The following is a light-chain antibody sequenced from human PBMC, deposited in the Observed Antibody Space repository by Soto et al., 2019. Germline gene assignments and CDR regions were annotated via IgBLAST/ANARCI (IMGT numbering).Light chain of an antibody. CDR2: GAS. J-gene: IGKJ5*01. V-gene: IGKV3-20*01. CDR3: QHYNNWLIT. Sequence: EIVLTQSPGTLSLSPGERATLSCRASQSVSNNYLAWYQQKPGQAPRLLIYGASNRATGIPDRFSGSGSGTDFTLTISSLQSEDFAVYYCQHYNNWLITFGQGTRLEIK. CDR1: QSVSNNY.